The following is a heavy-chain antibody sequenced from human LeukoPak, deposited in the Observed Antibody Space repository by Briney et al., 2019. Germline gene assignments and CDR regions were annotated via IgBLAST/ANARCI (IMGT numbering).Heavy chain of an antibody. CDR3: AKAITALVLTTWDS. V-gene: IGHV3-23*01. Sequence: AGGSLRLSCAASGFTFYTYGMNWIRQAPGKGLEWVSTISGSGSNTYYADSVKGWFTIFRDNSRNILYLQMNSLRAEDTAVYYCAKAITALVLTTWDSWGQGTLVTVSP. J-gene: IGHJ4*02. CDR1: GFTFYTYG. D-gene: IGHD2-8*02. CDR2: ISGSGSNT.